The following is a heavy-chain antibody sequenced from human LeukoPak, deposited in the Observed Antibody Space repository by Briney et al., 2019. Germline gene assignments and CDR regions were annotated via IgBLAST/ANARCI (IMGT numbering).Heavy chain of an antibody. V-gene: IGHV4-39*07. CDR3: ARDMGIAATGWFDP. CDR2: IYYSGST. Sequence: SETLSLTCTVSGGFVSSSSYYWGWIRQPPGKGLEWIGSIYYSGSTYYNPSLKSRVTISVNTSKNQFSLKLSSVTAADTAVYYCARDMGIAATGWFDPWGQGTLVTVSS. D-gene: IGHD6-13*01. J-gene: IGHJ5*02. CDR1: GGFVSSSSYY.